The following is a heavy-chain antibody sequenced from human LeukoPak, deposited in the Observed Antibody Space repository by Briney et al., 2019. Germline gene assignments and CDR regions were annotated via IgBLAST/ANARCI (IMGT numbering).Heavy chain of an antibody. CDR3: ASSREQWLANWFDP. V-gene: IGHV3-64*04. CDR1: GFTFSSYA. D-gene: IGHD6-19*01. Sequence: GGSLRLSCSASGFTFSSYAMHWVRQAPGKGLEYVSAISSNGGSTYYADSVKGRFTISRDNSKNTLYLQMNSLRAEDTAVYYCASSREQWLANWFDPWGQGTLVAVSS. CDR2: ISSNGGST. J-gene: IGHJ5*02.